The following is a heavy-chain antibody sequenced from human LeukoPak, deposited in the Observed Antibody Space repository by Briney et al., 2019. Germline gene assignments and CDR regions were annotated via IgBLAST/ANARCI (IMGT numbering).Heavy chain of an antibody. CDR1: GFTFSTYA. D-gene: IGHD3-22*01. CDR2: ISGSGGST. J-gene: IGHJ4*02. CDR3: AKDRGRYYDSSGYYWGYYFDS. V-gene: IGHV3-23*01. Sequence: PTGGSLRLSCAASGFTFSTYAVNWVRQAPGKGLEWVSTISGSGGSTYYADSVKGRFTISRDNSENTLYLQMSSLRAEDTAVYYCAKDRGRYYDSSGYYWGYYFDSWGQGILVTVST.